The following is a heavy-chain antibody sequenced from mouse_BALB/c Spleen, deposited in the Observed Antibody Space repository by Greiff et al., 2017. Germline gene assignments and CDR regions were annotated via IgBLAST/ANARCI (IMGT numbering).Heavy chain of an antibody. CDR2: INSNGGST. V-gene: IGHV5-6-3*01. Sequence: DVMLVESGGGLVQPGGSLKLSCAASGFTFSSYGMSWVRQTPDKRLELVATINSNGGSTYYPDSVKGRFTISRDNAKNTLYLQMSSLKSEDTAMYYCARVYYGYFDVWGAGTTVTVSS. CDR1: GFTFSSYG. CDR3: ARVYYGYFDV. J-gene: IGHJ1*01.